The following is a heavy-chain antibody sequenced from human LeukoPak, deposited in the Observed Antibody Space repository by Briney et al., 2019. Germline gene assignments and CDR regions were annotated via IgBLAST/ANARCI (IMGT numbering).Heavy chain of an antibody. D-gene: IGHD5-24*01. CDR3: AAQRDPRPFDH. CDR1: GYSFTGHY. V-gene: IGHV1-2*02. Sequence: ASVKVSCKASGYSFTGHYMHWVRQAPGQGLEWMGWINPKSGGTLYAQKFQGRVTMTRDMSMTTAYMELTELRSDDTAVYYCAAQRDPRPFDHWGQGTLITVSS. J-gene: IGHJ4*02. CDR2: INPKSGGT.